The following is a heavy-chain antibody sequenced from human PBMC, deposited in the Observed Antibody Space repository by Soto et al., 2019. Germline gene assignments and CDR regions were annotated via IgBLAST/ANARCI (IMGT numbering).Heavy chain of an antibody. CDR2: IYYSGST. V-gene: IGHV4-59*08. CDR3: ARHRSSSWYLGWFDP. J-gene: IGHJ5*02. CDR1: GGSISSYY. Sequence: SETLSLTCTVSGGSISSYYWSWIQQPPGKGLEWIGYIYYSGSTNYNPSLKSRVTISVDTSKNQFSLKLSSVTAADTAVYYCARHRSSSWYLGWFDPWGQGTLVTVSS. D-gene: IGHD6-13*01.